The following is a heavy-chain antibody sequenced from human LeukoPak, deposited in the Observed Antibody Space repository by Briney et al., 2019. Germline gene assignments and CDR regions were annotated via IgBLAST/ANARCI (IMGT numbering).Heavy chain of an antibody. Sequence: GGSLRLSCAASGFTFSSYSMNWVRQAPGKGLEWVSSISSNSSYIYYADSVKGRFTISRDNAKNSLYLQMNSLRAEDTAVYYCARGSGSYYNVASDDYWGQGTLVTVSS. CDR2: ISSNSSYI. V-gene: IGHV3-21*01. CDR3: ARGSGSYYNVASDDY. CDR1: GFTFSSYS. D-gene: IGHD3-10*01. J-gene: IGHJ4*02.